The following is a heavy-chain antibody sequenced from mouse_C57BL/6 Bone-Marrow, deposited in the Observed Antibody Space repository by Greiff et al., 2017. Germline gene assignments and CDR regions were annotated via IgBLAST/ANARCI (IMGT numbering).Heavy chain of an antibody. CDR3: TTYGNYKELGY. J-gene: IGHJ2*01. D-gene: IGHD2-10*02. V-gene: IGHV14-4*01. CDR1: GFNIKDDY. Sequence: EVQLQESGAELVRPGASVKLSCSASGFNIKDDYMHWVKQRPEQGLEWIGWIDPENGDTEYASKFQGKATITADTSSNTAYQQLSSLTSEDTAVYYCTTYGNYKELGYWGKGTTLTVSS. CDR2: IDPENGDT.